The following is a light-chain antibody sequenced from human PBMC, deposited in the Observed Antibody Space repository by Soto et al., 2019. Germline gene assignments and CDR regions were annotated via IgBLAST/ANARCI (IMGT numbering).Light chain of an antibody. CDR1: RNVSIY. Sequence: DIQLTQSPSFLSASVGDRLTLTCRASRNVSIYLNWYQHKPGKGPTLLIHATSNLQIGVPSRFSGSGSGTEFSFTVTSLQSEDFAVYYCQQYDQWPITFGQGTRLEIK. J-gene: IGKJ5*01. CDR3: QQYDQWPIT. CDR2: ATS. V-gene: IGKV1-39*02.